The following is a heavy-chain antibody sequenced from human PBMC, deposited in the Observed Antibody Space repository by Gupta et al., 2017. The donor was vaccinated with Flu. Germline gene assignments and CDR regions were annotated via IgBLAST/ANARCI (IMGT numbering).Heavy chain of an antibody. Sequence: QVQLLESGGGVVQPGRSLRLSCAASGFPFSSYGMHWVRQAPGKGLEWVAVIWYDGSNKYYADSVKGRFTISRDNSKNTLYLQMNSLRAEDTAVYYCAREGMGPLGGYVDYWGQGTLVTVSS. CDR2: IWYDGSNK. J-gene: IGHJ4*02. CDR1: GFPFSSYG. CDR3: AREGMGPLGGYVDY. D-gene: IGHD2-15*01. V-gene: IGHV3-33*01.